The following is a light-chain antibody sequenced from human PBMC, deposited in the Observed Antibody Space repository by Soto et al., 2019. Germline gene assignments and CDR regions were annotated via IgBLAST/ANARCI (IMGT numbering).Light chain of an antibody. J-gene: IGLJ3*02. CDR3: SSYTTINTLL. CDR2: EVS. CDR1: SSDVGGFNY. Sequence: QSVLTQPASVSGSPGQSITLSCAGTSSDVGGFNYVSWYQQHPGKAPKLMIYEVSNRPSGVSNRFSGSKSGNTASLTISGLQAEDEAAYYCSSYTTINTLLFGGGTKLTVL. V-gene: IGLV2-14*01.